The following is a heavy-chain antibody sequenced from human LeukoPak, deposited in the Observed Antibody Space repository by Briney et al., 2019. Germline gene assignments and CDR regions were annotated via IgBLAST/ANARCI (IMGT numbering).Heavy chain of an antibody. J-gene: IGHJ4*02. CDR3: AKASWGKWELLDY. D-gene: IGHD1-26*01. CDR1: GFTFSSYG. V-gene: IGHV3-30*18. Sequence: GGSLRLSCAASGFTFSSYGMHWVRQAPGKGLGWVAVISYDGSNKYYADSVKGRFTISRDNSKNTLYLQMNSLRAEDTAVYYCAKASWGKWELLDYWGQGTLVTVSS. CDR2: ISYDGSNK.